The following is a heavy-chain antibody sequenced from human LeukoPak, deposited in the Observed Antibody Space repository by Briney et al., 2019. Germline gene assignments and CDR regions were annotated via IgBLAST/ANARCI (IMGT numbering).Heavy chain of an antibody. CDR3: ARELLGVAAIDY. CDR1: GFTFSSYG. D-gene: IGHD2-15*01. Sequence: GGSLRLSCAASGFTFSSYGMSWVRQAPGKGLEWVSAISGSGGSTYYADSVKGRFTISRDNSKNTLYLQMNSLGAEDTAVYYCARELLGVAAIDYWGQGTLVTVSS. CDR2: ISGSGGST. J-gene: IGHJ4*02. V-gene: IGHV3-23*01.